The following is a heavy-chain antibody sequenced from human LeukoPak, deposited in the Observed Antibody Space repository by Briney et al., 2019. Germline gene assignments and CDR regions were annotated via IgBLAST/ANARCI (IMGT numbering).Heavy chain of an antibody. V-gene: IGHV1-24*01. D-gene: IGHD4-23*01. CDR2: FDPEDGET. CDR1: GYTLTELS. J-gene: IGHJ4*02. Sequence: ASVKVSCKVSGYTLTELSIHWVRQAPGKGLEWMGSFDPEDGETIYAQKFQGRVTMTEDTSTDTAYMELRTLRSEDTAVYYCATDRSTTQSPVVTPFGYWGQGTLVTVSS. CDR3: ATDRSTTQSPVVTPFGY.